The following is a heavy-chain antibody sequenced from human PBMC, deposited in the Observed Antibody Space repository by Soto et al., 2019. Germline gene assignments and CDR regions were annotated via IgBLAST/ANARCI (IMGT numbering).Heavy chain of an antibody. CDR1: GGTFSSYA. CDR2: IIPIFGTA. CDR3: ARARDCSSTSCSRHFDY. Sequence: SVKVSCKASGGTFSSYAISWVRQAPGQGLEWMGGIIPIFGTANYAQKFQGRVTITADESTSTAYMELSSLRSEDTAVYYCARARDCSSTSCSRHFDYWGQGTLVTVSS. J-gene: IGHJ4*02. D-gene: IGHD2-2*01. V-gene: IGHV1-69*13.